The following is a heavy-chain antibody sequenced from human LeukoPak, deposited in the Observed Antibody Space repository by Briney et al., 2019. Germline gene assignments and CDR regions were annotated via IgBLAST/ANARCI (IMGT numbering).Heavy chain of an antibody. V-gene: IGHV3-30-3*01. J-gene: IGHJ4*02. D-gene: IGHD5-18*01. Sequence: TGGSLRLSCAASGFTFSGYAMHWVRQAPGKGLEWVAVISYDGSNYYHADSVKGRFTISRDNSKNTLYLQMNSLRAEDTAVYYCAKDRDRGYSYGHFDYWGQGTLVTVSS. CDR2: ISYDGSNY. CDR3: AKDRDRGYSYGHFDY. CDR1: GFTFSGYA.